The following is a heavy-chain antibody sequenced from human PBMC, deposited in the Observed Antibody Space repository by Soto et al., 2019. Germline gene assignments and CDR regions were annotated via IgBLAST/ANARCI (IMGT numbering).Heavy chain of an antibody. J-gene: IGHJ4*02. CDR2: IYYSGST. V-gene: IGHV4-59*08. Sequence: TSETLSLTCTVSGGSISSYYWSWIRQPPGKGLEWIGYIYYSGSTNYNPSLKSRVTISVDTSKNQFSLKLSSVTAADTAVYYCARHEFSLPLFDYRGQGTLVTVSS. CDR3: ARHEFSLPLFDY. CDR1: GGSISSYY.